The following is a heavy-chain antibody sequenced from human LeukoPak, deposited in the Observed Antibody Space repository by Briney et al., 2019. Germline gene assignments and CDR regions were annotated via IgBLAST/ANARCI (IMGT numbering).Heavy chain of an antibody. CDR2: INPDSGGT. Sequence: ASVKVSCKASGYIFSGYYIHWVRQASGQGLEWMGWINPDSGGTNYAQKFQGRITITRDTSISTAYMELSRLRSDDTAVYYCARDDCTGGTCYGWFDPWGQGTLVTVSS. CDR1: GYIFSGYY. CDR3: ARDDCTGGTCYGWFDP. D-gene: IGHD2-15*01. V-gene: IGHV1-2*02. J-gene: IGHJ5*02.